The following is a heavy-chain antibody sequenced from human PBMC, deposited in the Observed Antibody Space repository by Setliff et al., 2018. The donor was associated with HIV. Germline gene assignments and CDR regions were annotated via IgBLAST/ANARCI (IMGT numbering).Heavy chain of an antibody. V-gene: IGHV4-38-2*02. CDR1: GFSISSDYY. CDR3: ARMVIQFGDYHFDD. J-gene: IGHJ4*02. Sequence: PSETLSLTCSVSGFSISSDYYWNWVRQPPGQGLEWIGSIYHSGKTYSNPSLKSRVTMSLDTSKNQFSLEVNSLSSADTAVYYCARMVIQFGDYHFDDWGQGALVTVSS. CDR2: IYHSGKT. D-gene: IGHD3-10*01.